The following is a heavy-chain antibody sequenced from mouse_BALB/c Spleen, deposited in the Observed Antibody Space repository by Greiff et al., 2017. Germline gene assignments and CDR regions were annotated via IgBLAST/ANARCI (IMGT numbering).Heavy chain of an antibody. V-gene: IGHV1-14*01. CDR1: GYTFTSYV. J-gene: IGHJ3*01. Sequence: EVQLQQSGPELVKPGASVKMSCKASGYTFTSYVMHWVKQKPGQGLEWIGYINPYNDGTKYNEKFKGKATLTSDKSFSTAYMELSSLTSEDSAVYYGASEGPCYRYDAWFAYWSQGALVTVSA. CDR3: ASEGPCYRYDAWFAY. CDR2: INPYNDGT. D-gene: IGHD2-14*01.